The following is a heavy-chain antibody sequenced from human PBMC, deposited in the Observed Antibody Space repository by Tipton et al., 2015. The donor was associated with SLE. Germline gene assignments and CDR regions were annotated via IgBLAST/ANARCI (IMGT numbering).Heavy chain of an antibody. Sequence: GSLRLSCAASGLTFSTYWMSWVRQAPGKGLEWVANIKQDGSEKYYVDSVKGRFTISRDNAKNSLYLQMNSLRAEDTAVYYCARDRIVVVDYWGQGTLVTVSS. CDR3: ARDRIVVVDY. CDR2: IKQDGSEK. V-gene: IGHV3-7*01. D-gene: IGHD3-22*01. CDR1: GLTFSTYW. J-gene: IGHJ4*02.